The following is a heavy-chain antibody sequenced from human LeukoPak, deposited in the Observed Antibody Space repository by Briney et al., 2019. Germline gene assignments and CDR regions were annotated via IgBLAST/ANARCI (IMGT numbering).Heavy chain of an antibody. V-gene: IGHV3-23*01. CDR2: ISGSGDST. CDR1: GFTFYSYG. CDR3: ARGLSGYSSSLGY. J-gene: IGHJ4*02. D-gene: IGHD6-6*01. Sequence: GGSLRLSCAASGFTFYSYGMSWVRQAPGKGLEWVSAISGSGDSTYYADSVKGRFTISRDNAKNSLYLQMNSLRAEDTAVYYCARGLSGYSSSLGYWGQGTLVTVSS.